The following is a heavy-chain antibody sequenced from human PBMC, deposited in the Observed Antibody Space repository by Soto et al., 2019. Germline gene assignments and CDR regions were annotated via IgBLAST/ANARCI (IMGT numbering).Heavy chain of an antibody. D-gene: IGHD3-22*01. J-gene: IGHJ4*02. Sequence: GGSLRLSCAASGLTFSSYSMNWVRQAPGKGLEWVSYISSSSSTIYYADSVKGRFTISRDNAKNSLYLQMNSLRAEDTATYYCAKLPSSGFYYFDYWGQGTPVTVSS. V-gene: IGHV3-48*01. CDR3: AKLPSSGFYYFDY. CDR1: GLTFSSYS. CDR2: ISSSSSTI.